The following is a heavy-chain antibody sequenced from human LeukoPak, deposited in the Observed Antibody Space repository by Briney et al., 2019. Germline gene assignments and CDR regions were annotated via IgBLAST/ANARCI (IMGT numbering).Heavy chain of an antibody. D-gene: IGHD3-10*01. CDR1: GGTFSSYA. V-gene: IGHV1-2*02. J-gene: IGHJ6*03. CDR3: ARDPTRRGYYYYMDV. CDR2: INPNSGGT. Sequence: ASVKVSCKASGGTFSSYAISWVRQAPGQGLEWMGWINPNSGGTNYAQKFQGRVTMTRDTSISTAYMELSRLRSDDTAVYYCARDPTRRGYYYYMDVWGKGTTVTVSS.